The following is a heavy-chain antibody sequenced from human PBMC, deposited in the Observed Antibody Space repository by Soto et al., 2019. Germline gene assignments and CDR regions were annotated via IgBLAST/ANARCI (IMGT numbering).Heavy chain of an antibody. CDR3: ARSQPPDRHAFDI. CDR2: IYYSGST. V-gene: IGHV4-30-4*01. Sequence: QVQLQESGPGLVKPSQTLSLTCTVSGGSISSGDYYWSWIRQPPGKGLEWIGYIYYSGSTYYNPSLKSRVTISVDTSKNQCSLKLSSVTAADTAVYYCARSQPPDRHAFDIWGQGTMVTVSS. J-gene: IGHJ3*02. CDR1: GGSISSGDYY. D-gene: IGHD3-22*01.